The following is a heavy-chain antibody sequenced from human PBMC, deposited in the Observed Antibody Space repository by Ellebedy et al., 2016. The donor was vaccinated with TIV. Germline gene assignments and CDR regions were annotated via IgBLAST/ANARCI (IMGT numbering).Heavy chain of an antibody. D-gene: IGHD3-9*01. Sequence: GESLKISXVASGFTFSSYSMNWVRQAPGKGLEWVSYITAGSSTVYYADSVRGRFTISRDNAENSLYLQMDSLRDEDTAVYYCARDLTGYSMDYWGQGTLVTVSS. V-gene: IGHV3-48*02. CDR3: ARDLTGYSMDY. J-gene: IGHJ4*02. CDR1: GFTFSSYS. CDR2: ITAGSSTV.